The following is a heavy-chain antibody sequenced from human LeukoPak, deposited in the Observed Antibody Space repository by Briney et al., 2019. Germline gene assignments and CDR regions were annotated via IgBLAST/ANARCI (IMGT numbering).Heavy chain of an antibody. Sequence: GXCLQISYQASGYTFTIYWIDWVRQLPGKGMEWMGIIYPGDSDTKYSPSFQGQVTISVDKSISTAYLQWSSLKASDTAVYYCARRSRDGYSLIVNWGQGTLVTVSS. D-gene: IGHD5-24*01. V-gene: IGHV5-51*01. CDR3: ARRSRDGYSLIVN. CDR2: IYPGDSDT. J-gene: IGHJ4*02. CDR1: GYTFTIYW.